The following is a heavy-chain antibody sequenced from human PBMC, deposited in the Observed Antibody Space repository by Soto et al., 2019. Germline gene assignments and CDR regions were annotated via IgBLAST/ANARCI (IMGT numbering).Heavy chain of an antibody. V-gene: IGHV1-3*05. Sequence: QVQLVQSGAEEKKPGASVKVSCKASGYTFTSYAMHWVRQAPGQRLEWMGWINAGNGNTKYSQKFQGRVTSTRDTSASTAYMALSSLRSEDTAVYYCARSIGVVTALDYWGQGTLVTVSS. CDR3: ARSIGVVTALDY. D-gene: IGHD2-21*02. J-gene: IGHJ4*02. CDR1: GYTFTSYA. CDR2: INAGNGNT.